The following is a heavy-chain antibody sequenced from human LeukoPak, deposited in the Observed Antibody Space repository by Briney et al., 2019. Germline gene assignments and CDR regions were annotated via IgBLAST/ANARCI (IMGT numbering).Heavy chain of an antibody. CDR1: GFTFSTYA. V-gene: IGHV3-64D*06. CDR3: VCIPHLNG. Sequence: GGSLRPSCSASGFTFSTYAMHWVRKAPGEGLEYVSAISSNGVTTYYADSVKGRFTISRDNSKNILYLQMSSLRPEDTAVYYCVCIPHLNGWGQGSLVTVSS. D-gene: IGHD2-2*02. CDR2: ISSNGVTT. J-gene: IGHJ4*02.